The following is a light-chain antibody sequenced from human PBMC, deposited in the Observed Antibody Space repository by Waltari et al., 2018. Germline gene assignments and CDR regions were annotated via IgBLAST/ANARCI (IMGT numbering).Light chain of an antibody. J-gene: IGKJ1*01. V-gene: IGKV3-11*01. Sequence: VLTQSPATLSLSPGERATLSCRASQSVDDYMAWYQQKPAQSPRLLIYDASNRATGIPIRFSGSGFGTDFTLTISSLEPDDFAHYYCQQRRNWPPTFGQGTKVEIK. CDR2: DAS. CDR3: QQRRNWPPT. CDR1: QSVDDY.